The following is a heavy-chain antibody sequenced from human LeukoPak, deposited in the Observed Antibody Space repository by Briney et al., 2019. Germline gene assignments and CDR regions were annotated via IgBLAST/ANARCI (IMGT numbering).Heavy chain of an antibody. D-gene: IGHD2-2*01. Sequence: SETLSLTCAVYGGSFSGYYWSWIRQPPGKGLEWIGEINHSGSTNYNPSLTSRVTISVDTSKNQFSLKLSSVTAADTAVYYCARAEPRYCSSTSCPSPFDYWGQGTLVTVSS. J-gene: IGHJ4*02. CDR3: ARAEPRYCSSTSCPSPFDY. CDR2: INHSGST. CDR1: GGSFSGYY. V-gene: IGHV4-34*01.